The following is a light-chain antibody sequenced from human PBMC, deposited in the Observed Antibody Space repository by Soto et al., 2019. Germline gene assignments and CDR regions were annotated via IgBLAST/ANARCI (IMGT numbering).Light chain of an antibody. CDR2: AAS. J-gene: IGKJ2*01. V-gene: IGKV3-15*01. CDR1: QSVGNS. CDR3: LQSSSWPFT. Sequence: EKVMTQSPATLSVSPGERVILSCRASQSVGNSLAWYQQKPGQAPRLLIHAASTRATGIPGRFNGSGFGTELPLTSSSLQSEDCAVYFCLQSSSWPFTFGQGTELEIK.